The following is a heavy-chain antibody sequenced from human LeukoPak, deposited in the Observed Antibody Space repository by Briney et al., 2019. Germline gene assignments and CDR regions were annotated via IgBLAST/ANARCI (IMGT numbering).Heavy chain of an antibody. V-gene: IGHV1-2*02. Sequence: ASVKVSCKASGYTFTGYYMHWVRQAPGQGVEWMAWINPNSGGTNYAQKFQGRVTVTRETAISTAYMELSRLRSDDTAVYYCARVGSSGWYVHPALDYWGQGTLVTVSS. CDR3: ARVGSSGWYVHPALDY. D-gene: IGHD6-19*01. J-gene: IGHJ4*02. CDR2: INPNSGGT. CDR1: GYTFTGYY.